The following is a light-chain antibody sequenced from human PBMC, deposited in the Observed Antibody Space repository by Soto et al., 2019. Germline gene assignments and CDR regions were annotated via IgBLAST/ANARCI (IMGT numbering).Light chain of an antibody. CDR2: AAS. Sequence: DIPMTQSPAALSASFGAIVTITCRASQSITNYLNWYQHKPGQAPNLLIYAASTLQAGVPSRFRGSGSGTDFTLTINSLQPEDFATYYCQQATSCPLTFGGGTKVDIK. CDR1: QSITNY. V-gene: IGKV1-39*01. CDR3: QQATSCPLT. J-gene: IGKJ4*01.